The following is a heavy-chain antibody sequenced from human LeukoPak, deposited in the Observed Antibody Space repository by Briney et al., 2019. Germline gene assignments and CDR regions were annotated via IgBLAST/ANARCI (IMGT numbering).Heavy chain of an antibody. Sequence: GGSLRLSCAVSGFTFSDYWMSWVRQAPGKGLEWVADINQDESEKNHVDSVRGRFTISRDNAENSLYLQMNSLRAEDTAVYYCARDSPSSTSWGYWGQGTLVTVSS. V-gene: IGHV3-7*01. D-gene: IGHD2-2*01. J-gene: IGHJ4*02. CDR2: INQDESEK. CDR1: GFTFSDYW. CDR3: ARDSPSSTSWGY.